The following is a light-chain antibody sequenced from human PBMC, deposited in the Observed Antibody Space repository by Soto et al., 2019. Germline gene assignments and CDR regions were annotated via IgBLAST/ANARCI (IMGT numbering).Light chain of an antibody. Sequence: QSALTQPASVSGSPGQSITISCTGSSSDVGNYNLVSWYQQHPGKAPKLMIYEDTKWPSGVSNRFSGSKSGNTAYLTISGLQAEDEADYYCWSYAVGRTYVFGTGTKVTVL. J-gene: IGLJ1*01. V-gene: IGLV2-23*01. CDR1: SSDVGNYNL. CDR3: WSYAVGRTYV. CDR2: EDT.